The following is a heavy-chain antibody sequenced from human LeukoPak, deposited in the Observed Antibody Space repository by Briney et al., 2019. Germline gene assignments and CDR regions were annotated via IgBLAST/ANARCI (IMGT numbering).Heavy chain of an antibody. J-gene: IGHJ4*01. CDR1: GFTLSSYW. Sequence: GGSLRLSCAASGFTLSSYWMSWVRQAPGKGLEWVANIKQDGSEKNYVDSVKGRFTISRDNAKDSLYLQMNGLRPEDTALYYCSTDPRLLIYWGHGTLVTVSS. CDR2: IKQDGSEK. CDR3: STDPRLLIY. V-gene: IGHV3-7*03. D-gene: IGHD2-8*01.